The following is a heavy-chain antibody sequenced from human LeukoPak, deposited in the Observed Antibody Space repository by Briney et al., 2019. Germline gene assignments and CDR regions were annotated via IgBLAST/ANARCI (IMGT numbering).Heavy chain of an antibody. J-gene: IGHJ4*02. Sequence: SETLSLTCAVYGGSSSGYYWSWIRQPPGKGLEWIGYIYYSGSTNYNPSLKSRVTISVDTSKNQFSLKLSSVTAADTAVYYCARLMDSRYHFDYWGQGTLVTVSS. V-gene: IGHV4-59*01. CDR2: IYYSGST. CDR3: ARLMDSRYHFDY. D-gene: IGHD6-13*01. CDR1: GGSSSGYY.